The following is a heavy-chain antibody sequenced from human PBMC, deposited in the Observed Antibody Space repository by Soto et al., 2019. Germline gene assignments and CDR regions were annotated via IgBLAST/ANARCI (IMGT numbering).Heavy chain of an antibody. CDR1: GGTFSSYA. V-gene: IGHV1-69*01. J-gene: IGHJ5*02. CDR3: ARSAYCSGGRCHPNWFDP. D-gene: IGHD2-15*01. CDR2: IIPIFGTA. Sequence: QVQLVQSGAEVKKPGSSVKVSCKASGGTFSSYAISWVRQAPGQGLEWMGGIIPIFGTANYAQKFQGRVTITADDSTRTAYMELSSLRSEDTAVYYCARSAYCSGGRCHPNWFDPWGQGTLVTVSS.